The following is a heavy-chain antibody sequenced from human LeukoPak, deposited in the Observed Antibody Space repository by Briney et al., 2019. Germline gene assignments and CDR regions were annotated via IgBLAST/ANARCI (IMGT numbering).Heavy chain of an antibody. CDR2: IYYSGRT. J-gene: IGHJ3*02. D-gene: IGHD6-13*01. V-gene: IGHV4-39*01. CDR3: ANRIAAASDAFDI. CDR1: GGSISSSSYY. Sequence: SETLSLTCTVSGGSISSSSYYWAWIRQPPGKGLEWIGSIYYSGRTYYNPSLKSRVTISVDTSKNQFSLKLSSVTAADTAVYYCANRIAAASDAFDIWGQGTMVTVSS.